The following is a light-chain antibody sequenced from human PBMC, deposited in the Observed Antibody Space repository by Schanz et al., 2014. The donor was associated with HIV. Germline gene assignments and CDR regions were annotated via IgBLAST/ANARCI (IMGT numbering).Light chain of an antibody. CDR3: SSHAGRNSFVV. CDR1: SSDVGAYNH. V-gene: IGLV2-14*01. Sequence: QSALTQPASVSGSPGQSVTISCTGTSSDVGAYNHVSWYQQHPGKAPKVMIYDVTNRPSGVSNRFSGSKSGSTASLTIFGLQAEDEADYYCSSHAGRNSFVVFGGGTKLTV. CDR2: DVT. J-gene: IGLJ2*01.